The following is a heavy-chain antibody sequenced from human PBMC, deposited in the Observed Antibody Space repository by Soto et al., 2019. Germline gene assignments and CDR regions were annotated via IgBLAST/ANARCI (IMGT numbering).Heavy chain of an antibody. V-gene: IGHV2-5*02. D-gene: IGHD6-13*01. Sequence: QITLKESGPTLVKPTQTLTLTCTFSGFSLSTSGVGVGWIRQPPGKALEWLALIYWDDDKRYSPSLKSRLTXTXVTSKNQVVLTMTNMDPVDTATYYCAHTVYSPHFDYWGQGTLVTVSS. J-gene: IGHJ4*02. CDR2: IYWDDDK. CDR1: GFSLSTSGVG. CDR3: AHTVYSPHFDY.